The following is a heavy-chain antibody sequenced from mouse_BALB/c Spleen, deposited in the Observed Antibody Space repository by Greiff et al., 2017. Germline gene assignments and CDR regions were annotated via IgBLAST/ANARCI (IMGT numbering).Heavy chain of an antibody. J-gene: IGHJ3*01. Sequence: QPGAELVKPGASVKMSCKASGYTFTSYNMHWVKQTPGQGLEWIGAIYPGNGDTSYNQKFKGKATLTADKSSSTAYMQLSSLTSEDSAVYYCASPTGGFAYWGQGTLVTVSA. V-gene: IGHV1-12*01. CDR3: ASPTGGFAY. CDR2: IYPGNGDT. CDR1: GYTFTSYN. D-gene: IGHD1-1*01.